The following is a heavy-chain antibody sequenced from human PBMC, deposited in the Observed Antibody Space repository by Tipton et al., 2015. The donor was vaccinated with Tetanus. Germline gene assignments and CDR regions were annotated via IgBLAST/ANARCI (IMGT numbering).Heavy chain of an antibody. CDR2: IGDPRTVK. CDR1: GFPFHPYH. D-gene: IGHD4-17*01. CDR3: ARVIRRSMIGYGVFDS. J-gene: IGHJ4*02. V-gene: IGHV3-48*02. Sequence: SLRLSCATSGFPFHPYHMAWVRQAPGKGLEWISYIGDPRTVKQYADSVKGRFTVSRDNAENSLFLQMTSLRDEDTAVYFCARVIRRSMIGYGVFDSWGQGTLVAVSS.